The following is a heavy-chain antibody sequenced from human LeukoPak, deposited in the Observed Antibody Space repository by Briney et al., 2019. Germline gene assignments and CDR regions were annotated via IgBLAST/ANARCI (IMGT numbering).Heavy chain of an antibody. D-gene: IGHD3-10*02. CDR1: VYTLTSYG. CDR3: ARDMSGWPYYFDY. CDR2: ISASNCNT. Sequence: SVTVSCKASVYTLTSYGISWVRQAPAQGLEWMGWISASNCNTNYAHKLQGAVTLTTDTSTSTAYMELRSLRCDDTGVYFCARDMSGWPYYFDYWGQGTLVTVSS. J-gene: IGHJ4*02. V-gene: IGHV1-18*01.